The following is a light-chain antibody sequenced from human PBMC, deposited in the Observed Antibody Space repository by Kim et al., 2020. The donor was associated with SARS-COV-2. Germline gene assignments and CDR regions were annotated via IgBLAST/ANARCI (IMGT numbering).Light chain of an antibody. Sequence: EFVLTQSPATLSLSPGERATLSCGASQSVRSSYLAWYQQKPGQAPRLLIYGASSRATGIPDRFSGSGSGTDFTLTISRLEPEDFAVYYCQQYGSSPTWTFGQGTKVEVK. V-gene: IGKV3-20*01. J-gene: IGKJ1*01. CDR3: QQYGSSPTWT. CDR2: GAS. CDR1: QSVRSSY.